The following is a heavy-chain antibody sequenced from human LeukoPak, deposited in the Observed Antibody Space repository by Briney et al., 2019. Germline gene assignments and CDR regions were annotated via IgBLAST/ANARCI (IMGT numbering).Heavy chain of an antibody. V-gene: IGHV4-4*07. D-gene: IGHD3-10*01. CDR1: GGSISSYY. CDR2: IYTSGGT. J-gene: IGHJ6*03. Sequence: KSSETLSLTCTVSGGSISSYYWSWIRQPAGKGMEWIGRIYTSGGTNSNPSLKSRFTMSVDTSKNQFSLKLSSVTAADTAVYYCARDRFTMVRGVICGYYYYYYMDVWGKGTTVTVSS. CDR3: ARDRFTMVRGVICGYYYYYYMDV.